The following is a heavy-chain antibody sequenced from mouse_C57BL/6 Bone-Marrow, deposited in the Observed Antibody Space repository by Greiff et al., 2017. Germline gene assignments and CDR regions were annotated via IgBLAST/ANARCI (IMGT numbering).Heavy chain of an antibody. CDR2: IYPSDSGT. J-gene: IGHJ2*01. CDR3: ARWVTGDFDY. D-gene: IGHD2-1*01. V-gene: IGHV1-61*01. Sequence: VQLQQPGAELVRPGSSVKLSCKASGYTFTSYWMDWVKQKPGQGLEWIGNIYPSDSGTHYNQKFKDKATLTVDKSSSTAYLQRSSLTSEDTAVYYCARWVTGDFDYWGQGTTLTVSS. CDR1: GYTFTSYW.